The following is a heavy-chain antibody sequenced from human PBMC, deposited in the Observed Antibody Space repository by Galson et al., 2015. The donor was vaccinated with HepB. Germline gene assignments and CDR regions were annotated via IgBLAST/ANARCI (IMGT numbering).Heavy chain of an antibody. V-gene: IGHV6-1*01. CDR1: GDSVSSNSAA. CDR3: ARFHWGPYYFDY. D-gene: IGHD7-27*01. J-gene: IGHJ4*02. CDR2: TYYRSKWYN. Sequence: CAISGDSVSSNSAAWNWVRQSPSRGLEWLGRTYYRSKWYNDYAVSVKSRITINSDTSKNQFSLQLNSVTPEDTAVYYCARFHWGPYYFDYWGQGTLVTVSS.